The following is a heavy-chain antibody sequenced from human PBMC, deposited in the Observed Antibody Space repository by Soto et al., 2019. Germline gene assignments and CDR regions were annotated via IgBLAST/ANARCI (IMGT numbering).Heavy chain of an antibody. J-gene: IGHJ5*02. D-gene: IGHD3-22*01. Sequence: QVQLVQSGAEVKKPGSSMKVSCKASGGTFNSYDINWVRQAPGQGLEWMGGIIPIVETPKYAQKFQGRGTITADESTNTVYMELSSLRSEDTAMYYCARLSRPNYYDTSGFFKDNWFDPWGQGTLVTVSS. CDR3: ARLSRPNYYDTSGFFKDNWFDP. CDR2: IIPIVETP. CDR1: GGTFNSYD. V-gene: IGHV1-69*01.